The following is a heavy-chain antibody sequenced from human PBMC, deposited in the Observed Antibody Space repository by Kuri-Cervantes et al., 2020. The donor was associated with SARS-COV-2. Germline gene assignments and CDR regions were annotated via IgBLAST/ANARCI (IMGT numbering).Heavy chain of an antibody. Sequence: SETLSLTCTVSGGSIRSYYWSWVRQPPGKGLEWIGSSSYSGNSNYNPSLKSRVTISVDTSKNQFSLKLSSVTAADTAVYYCARNIVVVVAATPSGFDYWGQGTLVTVSS. J-gene: IGHJ4*02. D-gene: IGHD2-15*01. CDR1: GGSIRSYY. V-gene: IGHV4-59*08. CDR2: SSYSGNS. CDR3: ARNIVVVVAATPSGFDY.